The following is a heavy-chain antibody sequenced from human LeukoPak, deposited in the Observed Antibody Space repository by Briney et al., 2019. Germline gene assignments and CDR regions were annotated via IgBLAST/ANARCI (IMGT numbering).Heavy chain of an antibody. Sequence: GGSLRLSCAATGFTFSHAWMDWLRQAPGKGLEWVGRIKTKTEGGTTDYAAPVQGRFTISRDDSKNTLFLQMNSLKTEDTAVYYCTSNSPFCGGDCFSSRGQGTLVTVSS. V-gene: IGHV3-15*01. CDR2: IKTKTEGGTT. CDR1: GFTFSHAW. CDR3: TSNSPFCGGDCFSS. J-gene: IGHJ4*02. D-gene: IGHD2-21*02.